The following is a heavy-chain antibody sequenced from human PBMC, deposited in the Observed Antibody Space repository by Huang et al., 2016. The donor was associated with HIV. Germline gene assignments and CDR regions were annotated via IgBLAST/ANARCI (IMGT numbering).Heavy chain of an antibody. CDR2: GNHGGST. Sequence: QVQLYQWGAGPLRPSETLSLTFGLSGRSLHGSNWNWLRQSPGRGLEWIGEGNHGGSTKYNPSLKGRVTISVDTSKIQFSLNLTSVTATDTADYYCATSRSGSGWFLDIWGRGTLVSVS. CDR3: ATSRSGSGWFLDI. CDR1: GRSLHGSN. D-gene: IGHD6-19*01. V-gene: IGHV4-34*01. J-gene: IGHJ2*01.